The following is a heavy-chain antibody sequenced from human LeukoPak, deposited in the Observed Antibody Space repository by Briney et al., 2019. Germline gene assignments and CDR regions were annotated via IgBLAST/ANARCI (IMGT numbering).Heavy chain of an antibody. D-gene: IGHD3-22*01. CDR1: GYRLTSNW. Sequence: GESLKISCKGSGYRLTSNWIGWVRQMPGKGLEWMGIIYPDDSDTRYSPSFQGQVTISADKSISTAYLQWNSLKASDTAIYYCARDSSGYYYNMDFWGQGTLVTVSS. CDR3: ARDSSGYYYNMDF. J-gene: IGHJ4*02. V-gene: IGHV5-51*01. CDR2: IYPDDSDT.